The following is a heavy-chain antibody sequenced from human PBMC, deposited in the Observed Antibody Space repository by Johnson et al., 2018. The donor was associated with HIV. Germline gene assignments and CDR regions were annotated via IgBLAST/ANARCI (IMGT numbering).Heavy chain of an antibody. V-gene: IGHV3-30-3*01. J-gene: IGHJ3*02. CDR1: GFTFSSYA. CDR3: ASTGSGSDDAFDI. Sequence: VQLVESGGGVVQPGRSLRLSCAASGFTFSSYAMHWVRQAPGKRLEWVAVISYDGSNKYYADSVKGRFTISRDNSKNTLYLQMNSLRAEDTAVYYCASTGSGSDDAFDIWGQGTMVTVSS. CDR2: ISYDGSNK. D-gene: IGHD3-10*01.